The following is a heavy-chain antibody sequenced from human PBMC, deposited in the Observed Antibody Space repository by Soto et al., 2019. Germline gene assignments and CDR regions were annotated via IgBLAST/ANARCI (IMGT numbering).Heavy chain of an antibody. CDR1: GFTFSTYV. CDR2: ISGSGDTT. Sequence: EVQLLESGGGLVQPGGSLRLSCVASGFTFSTYVMGWVRQAPGKGLEWVSAISGSGDTTYYADSVKGRFTISSDNSKNTLYLQMNSLRAEDTAVYYCATLIWYFDLWGRGTRVIVSS. V-gene: IGHV3-23*01. J-gene: IGHJ2*01. CDR3: ATLIWYFDL.